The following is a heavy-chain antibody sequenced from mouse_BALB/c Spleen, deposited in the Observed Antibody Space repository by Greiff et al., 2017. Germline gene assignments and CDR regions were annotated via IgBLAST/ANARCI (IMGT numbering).Heavy chain of an antibody. CDR3: ARSDYGSSYWFAY. D-gene: IGHD1-1*01. J-gene: IGHJ3*01. CDR1: GYTFTSYV. CDR2: INPYNDGT. V-gene: IGHV1-14*01. Sequence: VHVKQSGPELVKPGASVKMSCKASGYTFTSYVMHWVKQKPGQGLEWIGYINPYNDGTKYNEKFKGKATLTSDKSSSTAYMELSSLTSEDSAVYYCARSDYGSSYWFAYWGQGTLVTVSA.